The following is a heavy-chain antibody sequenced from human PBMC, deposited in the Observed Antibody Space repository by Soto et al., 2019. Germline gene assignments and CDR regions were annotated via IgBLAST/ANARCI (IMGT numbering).Heavy chain of an antibody. CDR2: ISYDGSNK. D-gene: IGHD3-22*01. Sequence: SLRLSCAASGFTFSSYGMHWVRQAPGKGLEWVAVISYDGSNKYYADSVKGRFTISRDNSKNTLYLQMNSLRAEDTAVYYCAKDIDSSGYYPYYFDYWGQGTLVTVSS. J-gene: IGHJ4*02. CDR1: GFTFSSYG. V-gene: IGHV3-30*18. CDR3: AKDIDSSGYYPYYFDY.